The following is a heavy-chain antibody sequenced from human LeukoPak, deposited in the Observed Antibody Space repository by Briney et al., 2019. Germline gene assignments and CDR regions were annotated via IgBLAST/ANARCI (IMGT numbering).Heavy chain of an antibody. CDR3: ARDAPQVPAAGVLAS. CDR2: MYSRGDT. D-gene: IGHD6-13*01. Sequence: GALRLSCAASGFTVRDNYMNWVRQAPGKGLEWVSVMYSRGDTYYADSVKGRFTFSRDISKNTLYLQMNGLRTEDTAMYYCARDAPQVPAAGVLASWGQGTLVTVSS. J-gene: IGHJ5*02. CDR1: GFTVRDNY. V-gene: IGHV3-53*01.